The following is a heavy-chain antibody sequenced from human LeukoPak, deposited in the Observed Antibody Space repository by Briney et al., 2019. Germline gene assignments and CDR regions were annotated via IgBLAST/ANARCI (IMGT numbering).Heavy chain of an antibody. V-gene: IGHV4-34*01. CDR2: INHSGST. Sequence: PSETLSLTCAVYGGSFSGYYWSWIRQPPGKGLEWIGEINHSGSTNYNPSLKSRVTISVDTSKNQFSLKLSSVTAEDTAVYYCARGDPDISFGVAGEAFDIWGQGTMVTVSS. CDR3: ARGDPDISFGVAGEAFDI. J-gene: IGHJ3*02. CDR1: GGSFSGYY. D-gene: IGHD3-3*01.